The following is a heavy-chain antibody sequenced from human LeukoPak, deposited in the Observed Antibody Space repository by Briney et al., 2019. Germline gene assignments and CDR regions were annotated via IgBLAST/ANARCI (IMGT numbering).Heavy chain of an antibody. CDR2: ISGSGGST. Sequence: PGGSLRLSCAASGFTFSSYAMSWVRQAPGKGLEWVSAISGSGGSTYYADSVKGRFTISRDNSKNTLYLQMNSLRAEDTAVYYCAKDASSSWYTGGAFDIWGQGTMVTVSS. D-gene: IGHD6-13*01. CDR3: AKDASSSWYTGGAFDI. V-gene: IGHV3-23*01. CDR1: GFTFSSYA. J-gene: IGHJ3*02.